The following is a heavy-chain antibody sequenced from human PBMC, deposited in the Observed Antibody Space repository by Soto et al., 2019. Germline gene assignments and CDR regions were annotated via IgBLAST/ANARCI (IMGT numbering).Heavy chain of an antibody. CDR2: IYHSGST. CDR3: ARDSEDYDILTGYPTQGAFDI. D-gene: IGHD3-9*01. J-gene: IGHJ3*02. Sequence: KTSETLSLTCAVSGYSISSGYYWGCIRQPPGKGLEWIGSIYHSGSTYYNPSLKSRVTISVDTSKNQFSLKLSSVTAADTAVYYCARDSEDYDILTGYPTQGAFDIWGQGTMVTVSS. CDR1: GYSISSGYY. V-gene: IGHV4-38-2*02.